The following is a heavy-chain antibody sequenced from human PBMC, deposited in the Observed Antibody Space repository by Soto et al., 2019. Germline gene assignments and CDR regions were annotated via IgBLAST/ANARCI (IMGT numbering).Heavy chain of an antibody. J-gene: IGHJ4*02. CDR2: ISSSSSYI. Sequence: EVQLVESGGGLVKPGGSLRLSCAASGFTFSSYSMNWVRQAPVKGLEWVSSISSSSSYIYYADSVKGRFTISRDNAKNSLYLQMNSLRAEDTAVYYCARDDGGIGWSNDYWGQGTLVTVSS. V-gene: IGHV3-21*01. CDR1: GFTFSSYS. CDR3: ARDDGGIGWSNDY. D-gene: IGHD6-19*01.